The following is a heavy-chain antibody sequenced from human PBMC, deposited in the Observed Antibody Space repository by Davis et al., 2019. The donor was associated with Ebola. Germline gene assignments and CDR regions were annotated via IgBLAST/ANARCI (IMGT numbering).Heavy chain of an antibody. CDR1: GYTFTSYG. CDR3: ASPGESRSVLSY. CDR2: ISAYNGNT. Sequence: ASVKVSCKASGYTFTSYGITWVRQAPGQGLEWMGWISAYNGNTNYAQKLQGRITMTTDTSTSTAYMELRSLRSDDTAVYYCASPGESRSVLSYWGQGTLVTVSS. V-gene: IGHV1-18*01. J-gene: IGHJ4*02.